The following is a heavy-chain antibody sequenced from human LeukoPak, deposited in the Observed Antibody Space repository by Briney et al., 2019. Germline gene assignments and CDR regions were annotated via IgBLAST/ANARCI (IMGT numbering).Heavy chain of an antibody. CDR1: GGSFSGYY. CDR3: ARVVAARNNWFDP. CDR2: IYYSGST. D-gene: IGHD2-15*01. Sequence: PSETLSLTCAVYGGSFSGYYWSWIRQPPGKGLEWIGYIYYSGSTNYNPSLKSRVTISVDTSKNQFSLKLSSVTAADTAVYYCARVVAARNNWFDPWGQGTLVTVSS. J-gene: IGHJ5*02. V-gene: IGHV4-59*01.